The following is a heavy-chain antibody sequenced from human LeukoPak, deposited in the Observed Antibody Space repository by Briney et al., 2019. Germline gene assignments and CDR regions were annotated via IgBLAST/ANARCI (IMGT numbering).Heavy chain of an antibody. Sequence: SVKVSCKASGGTFSSYAISWVRQAPGQGLEWMGGIIPIFGTANYAQKFQGRVTITADESTSTAYMELSSLRSEDTAVYYCARDSGRNYYYDSSGSNWFDPWGQGTLVTVSS. CDR2: IIPIFGTA. J-gene: IGHJ5*02. CDR3: ARDSGRNYYYDSSGSNWFDP. CDR1: GGTFSSYA. V-gene: IGHV1-69*13. D-gene: IGHD3-22*01.